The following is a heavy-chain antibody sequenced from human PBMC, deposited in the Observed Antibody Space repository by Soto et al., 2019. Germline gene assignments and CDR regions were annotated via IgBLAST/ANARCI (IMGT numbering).Heavy chain of an antibody. CDR2: INTGNGDT. CDR3: VSDLFYNILTGYPLEPFDI. CDR1: GYTFTSYA. V-gene: IGHV1-3*04. J-gene: IGHJ3*02. D-gene: IGHD3-9*01. Sequence: ASVKVSCKASGYTFTSYAMHWVRQAPGQRLEWMGWINTGNGDTKYSQKLQGRVTITRDTSATTAYMDLSSLISEDTAVYYCVSDLFYNILTGYPLEPFDIWGQGTMVTVSS.